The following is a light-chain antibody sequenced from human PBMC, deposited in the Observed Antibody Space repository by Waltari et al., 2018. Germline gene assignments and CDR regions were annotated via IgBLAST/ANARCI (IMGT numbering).Light chain of an antibody. Sequence: IQLTQSPSSLSASVGDRVTITCRASQGMISYLAWYQQKPGKAPKLLIYSASTLQSGVPSRFSGSGSGTDCTLTINSLQPEDFATYYCQQLNSYPLLTFGGGTKVEIK. CDR3: QQLNSYPLLT. J-gene: IGKJ4*01. CDR1: QGMISY. CDR2: SAS. V-gene: IGKV1-9*01.